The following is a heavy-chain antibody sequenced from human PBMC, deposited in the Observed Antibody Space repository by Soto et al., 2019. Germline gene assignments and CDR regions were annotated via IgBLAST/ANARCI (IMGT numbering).Heavy chain of an antibody. Sequence: EVQLVESGGGLVKPGGSLRLSCAASGFTFSSYSMNWVRQAPGKGLEWVSSISSSSSSIYYADSVKGRFTISRDNAKNSLYLQMNSLRAEDTAVYYCARADYYDSSAYYFSGWFDPWGQGTLVTLSS. CDR1: GFTFSSYS. J-gene: IGHJ5*02. CDR3: ARADYYDSSAYYFSGWFDP. CDR2: ISSSSSSI. D-gene: IGHD3-22*01. V-gene: IGHV3-21*01.